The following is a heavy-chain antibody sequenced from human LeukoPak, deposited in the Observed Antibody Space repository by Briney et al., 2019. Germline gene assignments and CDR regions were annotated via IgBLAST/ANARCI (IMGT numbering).Heavy chain of an antibody. CDR3: ARDRGSLLTQTAGMDV. CDR1: GFTFSSYG. CDR2: IRYDGSNK. D-gene: IGHD3-10*01. J-gene: IGHJ6*02. V-gene: IGHV3-30*02. Sequence: GGSLRLSCAASGFTFSSYGMHWVRQAPGKGLEWVAFIRYDGSNKYYADSVKGRFTISRDNSKNTLYLQMNSLRAEDTAVYYCARDRGSLLTQTAGMDVWGQGTTVTVSS.